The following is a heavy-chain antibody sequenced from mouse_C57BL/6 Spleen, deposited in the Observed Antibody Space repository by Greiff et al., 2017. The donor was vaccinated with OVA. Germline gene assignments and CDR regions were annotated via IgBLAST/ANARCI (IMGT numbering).Heavy chain of an antibody. J-gene: IGHJ2*01. V-gene: IGHV1-64*01. CDR1: GYTFTSYW. CDR3: ARNFDY. CDR2: INPNSGST. Sequence: QVQLQQPGAELVKPGASVKLSCKASGYTFTSYWMHWVKQRPGQGLEWIGMINPNSGSTNYNEKFKSKSTLTVDKSSSTAYMQISSLTSADSAVYYCARNFDYWGQGTTLTVSS.